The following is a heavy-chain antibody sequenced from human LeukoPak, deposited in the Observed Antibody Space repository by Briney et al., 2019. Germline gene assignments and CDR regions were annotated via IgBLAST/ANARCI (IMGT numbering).Heavy chain of an antibody. D-gene: IGHD6-6*01. CDR3: ARVLGASIAARRDNWFDP. CDR1: GGSISSGGYY. CDR2: IYYSGST. Sequence: PSETLSLTCTVSGGSISSGGYYWSWIRQHPGKGLEWIGYIYYSGSTYYNPSLKSRVTISVDTSKNQFSLKLSSVTAADTAVYYCARVLGASIAARRDNWFDPWGQGTLVTVSS. J-gene: IGHJ5*02. V-gene: IGHV4-31*03.